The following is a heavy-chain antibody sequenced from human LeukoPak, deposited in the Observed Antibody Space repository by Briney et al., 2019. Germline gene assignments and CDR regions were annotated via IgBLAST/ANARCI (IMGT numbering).Heavy chain of an antibody. CDR2: SNAGNGNT. CDR3: ARDGATAGTTGDYYYYYMDV. J-gene: IGHJ6*03. D-gene: IGHD1-1*01. CDR1: GYTFTSYA. Sequence: ASVKVSCKASGYTFTSYAMHWVRQAPGQRLEWMGWSNAGNGNTKYSQEFQGRVTITRDTSASTAYMELSSLRSEDMAVYYCARDGATAGTTGDYYYYYMDVWGKGTTVTVSS. V-gene: IGHV1-3*02.